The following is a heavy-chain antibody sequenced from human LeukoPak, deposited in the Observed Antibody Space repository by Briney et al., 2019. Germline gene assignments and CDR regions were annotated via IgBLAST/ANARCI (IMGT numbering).Heavy chain of an antibody. CDR1: GFTFSNYW. Sequence: GGSLRLSCAASGFTFSNYWMTWVRQAPGKGLEWVADIKQYGSEKLYVKSVRGRFTISRDNAKMSLFLQMNSLRAEDTAVYYCARDNGVVHGVYYMDVWGKGTTVTVS. J-gene: IGHJ6*03. CDR2: IKQYGSEK. D-gene: IGHD3-3*01. V-gene: IGHV3-7*01. CDR3: ARDNGVVHGVYYMDV.